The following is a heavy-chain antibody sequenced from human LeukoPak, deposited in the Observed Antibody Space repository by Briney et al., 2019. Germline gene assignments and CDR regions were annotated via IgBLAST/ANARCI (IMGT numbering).Heavy chain of an antibody. CDR1: GYTFTSYD. CDR3: ARVGGDYYDSSGYSV. Sequence: ASVKVSCKASGYTFTSYDINWVRQATGQGLEWMGWMNPNSGNTGYAQKFQGRATMTRNTSISTAYMELSSLRSEDTAVYYCARVGGDYYDSSGYSVWGQGTLVTVSS. D-gene: IGHD3-22*01. V-gene: IGHV1-8*01. J-gene: IGHJ4*02. CDR2: MNPNSGNT.